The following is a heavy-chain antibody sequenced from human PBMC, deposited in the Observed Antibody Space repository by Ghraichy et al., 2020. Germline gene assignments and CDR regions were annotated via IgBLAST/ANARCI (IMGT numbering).Heavy chain of an antibody. CDR1: GFTFSSYS. J-gene: IGHJ6*02. D-gene: IGHD6-13*01. V-gene: IGHV3-21*01. CDR2: ISSSSSYI. Sequence: LSLTCAASGFTFSSYSMNWVRQAPGKGLEWVSSISSSSSYIYYADSVKGRFTISRDNAKNSLYLQMNSLRAEDTAVYYCAREMKIAAAGLWGYYYYGMDVWGQGTTVTVSS. CDR3: AREMKIAAAGLWGYYYYGMDV.